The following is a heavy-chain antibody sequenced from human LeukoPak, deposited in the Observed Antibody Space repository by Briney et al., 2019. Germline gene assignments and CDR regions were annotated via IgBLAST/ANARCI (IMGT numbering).Heavy chain of an antibody. D-gene: IGHD3-10*01. Sequence: PSETLSLTCTVSGGSLSSYYWNWIRQPAGKGLEWIGRIYTSGSTNYNPSLKSRVTMSVDTSKNQFSLKLSSVTAADTAVYYCARDKSRTYGSADAFDIWGQGTMVTVSS. CDR3: ARDKSRTYGSADAFDI. J-gene: IGHJ3*02. V-gene: IGHV4-4*07. CDR2: IYTSGST. CDR1: GGSLSSYY.